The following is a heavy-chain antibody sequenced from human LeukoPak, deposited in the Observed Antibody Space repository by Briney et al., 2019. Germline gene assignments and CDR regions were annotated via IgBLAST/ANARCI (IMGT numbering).Heavy chain of an antibody. D-gene: IGHD2-2*01. V-gene: IGHV3-23*01. CDR3: ATVGGSCSSPNCYAYFDH. J-gene: IGHJ4*02. Sequence: GGSLTRDCAGSGFTLTNSAMTWVGQAPWKDLNWVSIISDNGGHTFCADFGRGRFTISRDGSKNTLYLQMNSLTADDTAVYYCATVGGSCSSPNCYAYFDHWGRGTLVTVSS. CDR2: ISDNGGHT. CDR1: GFTLTNSA.